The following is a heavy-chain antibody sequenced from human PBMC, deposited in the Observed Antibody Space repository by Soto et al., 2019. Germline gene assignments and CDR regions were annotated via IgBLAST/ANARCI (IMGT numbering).Heavy chain of an antibody. CDR2: VFHSGSA. Sequence: QLQLQESGPGLVKPSGTLSLTCGVSGGSLSTPVWWSWVRRPPGKGLEGIGEVFHSGSANYNPSLHSRVTLSLDKSTNQFSLRLSSVTAADTAVYYCARKAWTRLDYWGQGALVTVSS. CDR1: GGSLSTPVW. V-gene: IGHV4-4*02. J-gene: IGHJ4*02. CDR3: ARKAWTRLDY. D-gene: IGHD1-1*01.